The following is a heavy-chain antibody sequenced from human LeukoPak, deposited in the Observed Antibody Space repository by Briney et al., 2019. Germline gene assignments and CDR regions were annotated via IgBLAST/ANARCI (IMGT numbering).Heavy chain of an antibody. J-gene: IGHJ6*04. Sequence: NPSETLSLTCTVSGGSISSYYWGWIRQPPGKGLEWIGSIYSSGSTTYKPSLKSRVTISVDTSKNQFSLKLSSVTAADTAVYYCARSYSNYLSGYGVWGKGTTVTVSS. CDR3: ARSYSNYLSGYGV. D-gene: IGHD4-11*01. CDR2: IYSSGST. V-gene: IGHV4-39*07. CDR1: GGSISSYY.